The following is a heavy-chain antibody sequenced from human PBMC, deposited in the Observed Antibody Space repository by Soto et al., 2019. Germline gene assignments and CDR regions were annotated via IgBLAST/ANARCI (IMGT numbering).Heavy chain of an antibody. CDR3: AWGFEKSYGGSVLGY. J-gene: IGHJ4*02. Sequence: QVQLVQSGAEVKKPGSSVKVSCKASVGTFRTYAISSVRQAPGQGLEWVGQIIPILGAANYAQMFEGRLTFPAGESTTTAYLELSSLKSEDKAVYYCAWGFEKSYGGSVLGYWCQGTRFTGSS. D-gene: IGHD4-17*01. CDR2: IIPILGAA. CDR1: VGTFRTYA. V-gene: IGHV1-69*12.